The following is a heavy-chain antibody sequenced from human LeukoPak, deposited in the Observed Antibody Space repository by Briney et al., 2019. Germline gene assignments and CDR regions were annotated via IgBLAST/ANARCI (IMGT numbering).Heavy chain of an antibody. D-gene: IGHD3-10*01. CDR2: IHRDGST. CDR3: ARDGEHVLAHDY. Sequence: GGSLRLSCAVSGFTVSTNYMSWVRQAPGKGLEWVSIIHRDGSTYYADSVKGRFTTSRDNSKDTLYIQMNSLRAEDTGVYYCARDGEHVLAHDYWGQGTLVTVSS. CDR1: GFTVSTNY. J-gene: IGHJ4*02. V-gene: IGHV3-66*01.